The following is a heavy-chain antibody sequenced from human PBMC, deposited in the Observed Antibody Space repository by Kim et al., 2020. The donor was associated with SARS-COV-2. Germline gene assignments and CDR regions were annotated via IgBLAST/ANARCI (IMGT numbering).Heavy chain of an antibody. CDR2: INHSGST. J-gene: IGHJ5*02. D-gene: IGHD3-9*01. V-gene: IGHV4-34*01. CDR3: ARGSDILTGYYRQDSWFDP. Sequence: SETLSLTCAVYGGSFSGHFWSWIRQPSGKGLEWIGEINHSGSTNYNPSLKSRVTMSVDTSKHQFFLKLSSVTAADTAVYYCARGSDILTGYYRQDSWFDPWGQGTLVTVSS. CDR1: GGSFSGHF.